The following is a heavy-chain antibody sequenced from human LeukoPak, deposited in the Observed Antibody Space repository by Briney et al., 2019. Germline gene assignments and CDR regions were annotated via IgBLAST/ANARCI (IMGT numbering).Heavy chain of an antibody. CDR1: GYTFTSYY. J-gene: IGHJ6*02. CDR3: ARDTVEMATITPYYYGMDV. V-gene: IGHV1-46*01. D-gene: IGHD5-12*01. CDR2: INPSGGST. Sequence: ASVKVSCKASGYTFTSYYMHWVRQAPGQGLEWMGIINPSGGSTSYAQKFQGRVTMTRDTSTSTVYMELSSLRSEDTAVYHCARDTVEMATITPYYYGMDVWGQGTTVTVSS.